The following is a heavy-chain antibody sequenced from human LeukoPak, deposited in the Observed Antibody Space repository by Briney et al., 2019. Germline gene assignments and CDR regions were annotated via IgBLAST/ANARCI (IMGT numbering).Heavy chain of an antibody. D-gene: IGHD1-7*01. Sequence: GASVKVSCKASGYTFTGYYMHWVRQAPGQGLEWMGWINPNSGGTNYAQKFQGRVTMTRDTSISTAYMELSRLRSDDTAVYYCARERNNWNSRGACHYWGQGTLVTVSS. CDR2: INPNSGGT. J-gene: IGHJ4*02. V-gene: IGHV1-2*02. CDR3: ARERNNWNSRGACHY. CDR1: GYTFTGYY.